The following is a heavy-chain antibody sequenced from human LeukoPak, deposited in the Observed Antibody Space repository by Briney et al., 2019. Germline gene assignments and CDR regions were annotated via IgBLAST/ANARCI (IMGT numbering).Heavy chain of an antibody. CDR3: ARAGGGFWSGYSIDP. D-gene: IGHD3-3*01. J-gene: IGHJ5*02. CDR2: IYYSGST. Sequence: PSETLSLTCTVFGGSISSGDYYWSWIRQPPGKGLEWIGYIYYSGSTYYNPSLKSRVTISVDTSKNQFSLKLSSVTAADTAVYYCARAGGGFWSGYSIDPWGQGILVTVSS. CDR1: GGSISSGDYY. V-gene: IGHV4-30-4*01.